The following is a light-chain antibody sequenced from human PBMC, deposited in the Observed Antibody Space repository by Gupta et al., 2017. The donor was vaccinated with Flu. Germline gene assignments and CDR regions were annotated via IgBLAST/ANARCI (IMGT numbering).Light chain of an antibody. CDR3: QQYKDWRPLT. V-gene: IGKV3-15*01. CDR2: GAS. CDR1: QSVRSS. J-gene: IGKJ4*01. Sequence: ATRHRSRRDRATHSCRGSQSVRSSLAWYKQRPSVAPRLLIYGASSRATGVPARFSGSGSGIEFALTISSQQSEDVAVYYCQQYKDWRPLTFGGGTKVEIK.